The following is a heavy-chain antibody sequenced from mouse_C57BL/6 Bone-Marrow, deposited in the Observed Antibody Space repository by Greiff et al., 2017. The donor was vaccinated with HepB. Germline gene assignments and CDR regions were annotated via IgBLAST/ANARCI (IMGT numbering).Heavy chain of an antibody. CDR3: TSDGYYPAWFAY. CDR1: GFNIKDDY. J-gene: IGHJ3*01. CDR2: IDPENGDT. D-gene: IGHD2-3*01. V-gene: IGHV14-4*01. Sequence: EVQLQQSGAELVRPGASVKLSCTASGFNIKDDYMHWVKQRPEQGLEWIGWIDPENGDTEYASKFQGKATITADTSSNTTYLQLSSLTSEDTAVYDCTSDGYYPAWFAYWGQGTLVTVSA.